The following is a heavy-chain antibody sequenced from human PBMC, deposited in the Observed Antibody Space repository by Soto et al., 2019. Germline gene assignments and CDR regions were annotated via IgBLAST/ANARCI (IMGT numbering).Heavy chain of an antibody. J-gene: IGHJ4*02. V-gene: IGHV3-7*02. CDR2: TKPDETET. D-gene: IGHD4-4*01. Sequence: PGGSLRLSCAASGSIFIRDAMQRVRQAPGKGLEWVGNTKPDETETYYADSVEGRFTISRDNAKSSLYLQMDSLRVEDTAVYYCATIGDVTFHYWGQGT. CDR3: ATIGDVTFHY. CDR1: GSIFIRDA.